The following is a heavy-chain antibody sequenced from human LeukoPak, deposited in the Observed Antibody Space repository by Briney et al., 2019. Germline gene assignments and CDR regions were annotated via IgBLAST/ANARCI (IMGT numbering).Heavy chain of an antibody. CDR3: ARGGSRSYTSSTLDY. CDR2: VYYSGST. CDR1: SGSLSTYY. Sequence: SETLSLTCTFSSGSLSTYYWNWIRQPPGKGLEWIGSVYYSGSTNYNPSLKSRVTISVDTSKNRFSLKLSSVTAADTVVFYCARGGSRSYTSSTLDYWGQGTLVTVSS. D-gene: IGHD6-6*01. V-gene: IGHV4-59*01. J-gene: IGHJ4*02.